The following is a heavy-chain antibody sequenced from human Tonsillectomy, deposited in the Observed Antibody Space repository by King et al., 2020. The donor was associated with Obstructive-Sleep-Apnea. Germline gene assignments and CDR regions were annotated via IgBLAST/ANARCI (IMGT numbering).Heavy chain of an antibody. CDR2: ISGSGGST. CDR1: GFTFSSYA. D-gene: IGHD1-26*01. V-gene: IGHV3-23*04. CDR3: ASRRSGSYLSPFSFDY. Sequence: VQLVESGGGLVQPGGSLRLSCAASGFTFSSYAMSWVRQAPGKGLEWVSAISGSGGSTYYADSVKGRFTISRDNSKNTLYLQMNSPRAEDTAVYYCASRRSGSYLSPFSFDYWGQGTLVTVSS. J-gene: IGHJ4*02.